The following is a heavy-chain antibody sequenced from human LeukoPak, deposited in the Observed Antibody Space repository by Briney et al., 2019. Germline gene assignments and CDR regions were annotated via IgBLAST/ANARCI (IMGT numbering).Heavy chain of an antibody. CDR3: ARVGSSRPFDN. D-gene: IGHD2-2*01. Sequence: PGGSLRLSCAASGFTFSSYWMTWVRQAPGKGLEWVANIKGDGTESFYVDSVKGRFTISRDNAKSSLFLQMNSLTDEDTAVYYCARVGSSRPFDNWGQGALVTVSS. CDR2: IKGDGTES. V-gene: IGHV3-7*04. J-gene: IGHJ4*02. CDR1: GFTFSSYW.